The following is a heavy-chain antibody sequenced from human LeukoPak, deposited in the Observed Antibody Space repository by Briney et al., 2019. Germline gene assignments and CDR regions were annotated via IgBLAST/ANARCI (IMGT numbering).Heavy chain of an antibody. D-gene: IGHD2-15*01. Sequence: GGSLRLSCAASGFTFSSYGMHWVRQAPGKGLEWVAVIWYDGSNKYYADSVKGRFTISRDNSKNTLYLQMNSLRAEDTAVYYCARDEGSYCSGGSCYPTYFDYWGQGTLVTVSP. CDR2: IWYDGSNK. V-gene: IGHV3-33*01. CDR1: GFTFSSYG. J-gene: IGHJ4*02. CDR3: ARDEGSYCSGGSCYPTYFDY.